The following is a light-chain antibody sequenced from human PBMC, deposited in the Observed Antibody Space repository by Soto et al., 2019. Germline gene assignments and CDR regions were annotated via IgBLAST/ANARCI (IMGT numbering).Light chain of an antibody. CDR2: TNN. CDR1: NSNIGAGYD. J-gene: IGLJ1*01. CDR3: QSYDSRLSAYV. Sequence: QSVLTQPPSVSGAPGQRVTICCTGSNSNIGAGYDVHWYLQLPGTAPKLLVYTNNNRPSGVPDRFSGSKSGTSASLAITGLQAEDEADYYCQSYDSRLSAYVFGTGTKLTVL. V-gene: IGLV1-40*01.